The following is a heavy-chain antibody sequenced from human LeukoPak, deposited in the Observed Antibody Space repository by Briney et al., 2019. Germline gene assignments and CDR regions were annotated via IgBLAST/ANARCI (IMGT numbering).Heavy chain of an antibody. V-gene: IGHV4-34*01. CDR1: GGSFSGYY. CDR2: INHSGST. Sequence: SETLSLTCAVYGGSFSGYYWSWIRQPPGKGLEWIGEINHSGSTNYNPSLKSRVTISVDTSKNQFSLKLSSVTAADTAVYYCARKPHGRRIYYGMDVWGQGTTVTVSS. J-gene: IGHJ6*02. CDR3: ARKPHGRRIYYGMDV. D-gene: IGHD1-14*01.